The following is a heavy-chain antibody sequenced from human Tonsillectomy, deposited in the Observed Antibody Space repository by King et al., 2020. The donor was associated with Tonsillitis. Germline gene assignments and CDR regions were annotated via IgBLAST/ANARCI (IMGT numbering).Heavy chain of an antibody. CDR3: TKAKYSWGTAAGGTDFDS. Sequence: VQLVESGGGLVQPGRSLTLSCVASGFAFDDYAMHWVRQAPGKGLEWVSGISWNSGNMAYADSVKGRFTISRDDAKNSLYLQMSSLRTEDTAVYYCTKAKYSWGTAAGGTDFDSWGQGTLVTVSS. V-gene: IGHV3-9*01. D-gene: IGHD6-13*01. CDR1: GFAFDDYA. J-gene: IGHJ4*02. CDR2: ISWNSGNM.